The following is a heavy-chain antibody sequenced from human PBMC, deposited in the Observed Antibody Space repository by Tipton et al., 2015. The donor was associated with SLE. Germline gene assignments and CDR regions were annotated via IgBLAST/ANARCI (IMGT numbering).Heavy chain of an antibody. CDR3: ARAIGVNYFNS. J-gene: IGHJ4*02. Sequence: TLSLTCTVSGDSISNNNYYWGWIRQPPGKGLEWIGNINYSGTTYFNPYLESRITISVDRSMVQFSLRLTSVTAADTATYYCARAIGVNYFNSWGQGTLVTVSP. V-gene: IGHV4-39*07. D-gene: IGHD3-16*01. CDR2: INYSGTT. CDR1: GDSISNNNYY.